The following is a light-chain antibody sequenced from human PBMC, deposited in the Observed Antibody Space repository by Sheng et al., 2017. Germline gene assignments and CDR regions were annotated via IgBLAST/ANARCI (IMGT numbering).Light chain of an antibody. J-gene: IGLJ2*01. CDR1: SSDVGRYDY. CDR2: EVN. CDR3: SSYAGSNNFVV. V-gene: IGLV2-8*01. Sequence: QSALTQPPSASGSPGQSVTISCTGTSSDVGRYDYVSWYQQHPGKAPKLMIYEVNKRPSGVPDRFSGSKSGNTASLTVSGLQADDEADYYCSSYAGSNNFVVFGGGTKLTVL.